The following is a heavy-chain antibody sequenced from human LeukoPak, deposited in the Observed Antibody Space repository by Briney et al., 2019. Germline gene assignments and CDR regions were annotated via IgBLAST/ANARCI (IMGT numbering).Heavy chain of an antibody. D-gene: IGHD1-26*01. J-gene: IGHJ4*02. Sequence: GGSLRLSCAASGFTFSSYSMNWVRQAPGKGLEWVSSISSSSSYIYYADSVKGRFTISRNNAKNSLYLQMNSLRAEDTAVYYCARDQSEEWELPQYYFDYWGQGTLVTVSS. V-gene: IGHV3-21*01. CDR3: ARDQSEEWELPQYYFDY. CDR2: ISSSSSYI. CDR1: GFTFSSYS.